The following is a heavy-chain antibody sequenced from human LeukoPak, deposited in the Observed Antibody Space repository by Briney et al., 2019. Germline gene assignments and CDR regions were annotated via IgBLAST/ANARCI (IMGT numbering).Heavy chain of an antibody. J-gene: IGHJ4*02. V-gene: IGHV3-21*01. CDR1: GFTFSSYS. CDR3: AGVGYSSSSAFDY. Sequence: PGGSLRLSCAASGFTFSSYSMNWVRQAPGKGLEWVSSISSSSSYIYYADSVKGRFTISRDNAKNSLYLKMNSLRAEDTAVYYCAGVGYSSSSAFDYWGQGTLVTVSS. D-gene: IGHD6-6*01. CDR2: ISSSSSYI.